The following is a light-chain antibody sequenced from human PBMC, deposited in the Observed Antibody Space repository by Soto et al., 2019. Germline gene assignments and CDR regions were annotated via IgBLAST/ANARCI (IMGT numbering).Light chain of an antibody. CDR2: GAS. J-gene: IGKJ1*01. CDR1: QSVSSN. CDR3: QQYST. Sequence: EIVLTESPATLSLSPWEIATLSCRASQSVSSNLAWYQQKPGQAPRLLVYGASSRATGIPDRFSGSGSGTDFTLTISRLEPEDFAVYYCQQYSTFGQGTKGDIK. V-gene: IGKV3-20*01.